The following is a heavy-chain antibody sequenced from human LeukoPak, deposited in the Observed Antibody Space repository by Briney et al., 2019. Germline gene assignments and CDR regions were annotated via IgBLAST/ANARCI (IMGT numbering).Heavy chain of an antibody. J-gene: IGHJ6*03. V-gene: IGHV4-39*01. D-gene: IGHD1-7*01. CDR3: ARSLDWNYGAYYYYYMDV. CDR1: GGSISSSSYY. Sequence: SETLSLTCTVSGGSISSSSYYWGWIRQPPGKGLEWIGSIYYSGSTYYNPSLKSRVTISVDTSKNQFSLKLSSVTAADTAVYYCARSLDWNYGAYYYYYMDVWGKGTTVTVFS. CDR2: IYYSGST.